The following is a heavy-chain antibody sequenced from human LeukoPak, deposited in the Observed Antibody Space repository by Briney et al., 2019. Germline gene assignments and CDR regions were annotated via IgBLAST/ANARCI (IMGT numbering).Heavy chain of an antibody. V-gene: IGHV3-23*01. CDR3: AKDLLTMIVVVGSFDY. Sequence: PGGSLRLSCAASGFTFSAFAMSWVRQAPGKGLEWVSGISGSGGSTYYADSVKGRFTISRDNSKNTLYLQMNSLRAEDTAVYYCAKDLLTMIVVVGSFDYWGQGTLVTVSS. CDR2: ISGSGGST. D-gene: IGHD3-22*01. J-gene: IGHJ4*02. CDR1: GFTFSAFA.